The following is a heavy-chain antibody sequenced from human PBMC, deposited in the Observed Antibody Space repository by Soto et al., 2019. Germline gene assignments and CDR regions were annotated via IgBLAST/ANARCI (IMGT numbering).Heavy chain of an antibody. D-gene: IGHD3-3*01. Sequence: SETLSLTCAVYGGSFSCYYWSWIRQPPGKGLEWIGEINHSGSTNYNPSLKSRVTISVDTSKNQFSLKLSSVTAADTAVYYCARGDYDFWSGYKYYFDYWGQGTLVTVSS. CDR3: ARGDYDFWSGYKYYFDY. CDR2: INHSGST. CDR1: GGSFSCYY. V-gene: IGHV4-34*01. J-gene: IGHJ4*02.